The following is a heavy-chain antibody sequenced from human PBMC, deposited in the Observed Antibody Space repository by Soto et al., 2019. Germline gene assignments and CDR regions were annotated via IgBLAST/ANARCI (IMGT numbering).Heavy chain of an antibody. CDR2: IIPILGIA. J-gene: IGHJ3*02. V-gene: IGHV1-69*02. CDR3: ANGATGNAFDI. D-gene: IGHD1-26*01. Sequence: SVKVSCKASGGTFSSYTISWVRQAPGQGREWMGRIIPILGIANYAQKFQGRVTITADKSTSTAYMELSSLRSEDTAVYFCANGATGNAFDIWGQGTMVTVSS. CDR1: GGTFSSYT.